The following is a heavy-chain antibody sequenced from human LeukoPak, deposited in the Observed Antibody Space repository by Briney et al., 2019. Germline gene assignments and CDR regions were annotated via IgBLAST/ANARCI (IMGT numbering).Heavy chain of an antibody. CDR1: GYSFTSYW. CDR3: ARDPRFRSNYVSGNWFDP. CDR2: IYPGDSDT. V-gene: IGHV5-51*01. J-gene: IGHJ5*02. D-gene: IGHD4-11*01. Sequence: GESLKISCKGSGYSFTSYWIGWVRQMPGKGLEWMGIIYPGDSDTRYSPSFQGQVTISAGKSISTAYLQWSSLKASDTAMYYCARDPRFRSNYVSGNWFDPWGQGTLVTVSS.